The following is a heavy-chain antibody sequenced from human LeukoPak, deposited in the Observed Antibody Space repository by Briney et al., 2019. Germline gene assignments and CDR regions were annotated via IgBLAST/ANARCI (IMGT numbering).Heavy chain of an antibody. CDR1: GFTFSSYS. V-gene: IGHV3-21*01. D-gene: IGHD6-19*01. CDR2: ISSSGSYI. Sequence: KPGGSLRLSCAASGFTFSSYSMNWVRQAPGKGLEWISSISSSGSYIYYADSVKGRFTISRDNAKNSLYLQMNSLRAEDTAVYYCARDLGYSSGWRNNYYFDYWGQGTLVTVSS. CDR3: ARDLGYSSGWRNNYYFDY. J-gene: IGHJ4*02.